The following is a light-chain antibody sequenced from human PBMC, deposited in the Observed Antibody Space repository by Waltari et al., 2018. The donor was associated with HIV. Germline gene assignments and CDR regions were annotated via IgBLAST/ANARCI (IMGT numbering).Light chain of an antibody. CDR1: HCISNY. CDR3: QQLNYYPHT. Sequence: DIQLTQSPSLLSASVGDRVTISCRANHCISNYVAWYQQKPGKAPRLLIYLASTLQSGVPSRFSGTVSGTEFTLTISSLQPEDFATYYCQQLNYYPHTFGQGTKVEIK. V-gene: IGKV1-9*01. CDR2: LAS. J-gene: IGKJ2*01.